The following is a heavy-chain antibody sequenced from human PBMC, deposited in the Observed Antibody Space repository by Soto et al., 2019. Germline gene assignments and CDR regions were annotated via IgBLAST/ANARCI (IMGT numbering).Heavy chain of an antibody. Sequence: QVQLVESGGGVVQPGRSLRLSCAASGFTFSSYAMHWVRQAPGKGLEWVAVIWYDGSNKYYADSVKGRFTVSRDNSKITVYQQMNRLRAADTAVYSWERELERSLDIWGRGTMVTVSS. CDR1: GFTFSSYA. J-gene: IGHJ3*02. CDR2: IWYDGSNK. CDR3: ERELERSLDI. V-gene: IGHV3-30*04.